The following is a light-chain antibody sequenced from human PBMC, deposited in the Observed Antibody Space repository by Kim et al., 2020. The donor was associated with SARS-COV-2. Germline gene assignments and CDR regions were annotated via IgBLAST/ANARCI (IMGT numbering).Light chain of an antibody. J-gene: IGLJ3*02. CDR2: DTN. Sequence: GGTVTLTCGSSTGPVTSGNYPYWFQQTPGHAPPTLIYDTNNRSAWTPARFSGSLLGGKAALTLSGAQPDDEADYYCLVSFSGARRLFGGGTQLTVL. V-gene: IGLV7-46*01. CDR3: LVSFSGARRL. CDR1: TGPVTSGNY.